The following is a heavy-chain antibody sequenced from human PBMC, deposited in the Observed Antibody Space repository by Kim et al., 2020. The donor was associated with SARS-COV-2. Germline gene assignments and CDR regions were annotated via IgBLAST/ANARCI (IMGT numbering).Heavy chain of an antibody. CDR3: ARSRGSYYLVSVFGYFDY. V-gene: IGHV4-34*01. CDR1: GGSFSGYY. CDR2: INHSGST. Sequence: SETLSLTCAVYGGSFSGYYWSWIRQPPGKGLEWIGEINHSGSTNYNPSLKSRVTISVDTSKNQFSLKLSSVTAADTAVYYCARSRGSYYLVSVFGYFDYWGQGTLGTVSS. J-gene: IGHJ4*02. D-gene: IGHD1-26*01.